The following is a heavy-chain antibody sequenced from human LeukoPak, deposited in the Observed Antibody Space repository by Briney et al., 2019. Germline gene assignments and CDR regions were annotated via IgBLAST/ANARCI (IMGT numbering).Heavy chain of an antibody. J-gene: IGHJ5*02. CDR2: ISYDGSNK. CDR1: GFTFSSYA. Sequence: GGSLRLSCAASGFTFSSYAMHWVRQAPGKGLEWVAVISYDGSNKYYADSVKGRFTISRDNSKNTLYLQMNSLRAEDTAVYYCARDPGYSSSWYRGRRGNWFDPWGQGTLVTVSS. CDR3: ARDPGYSSSWYRGRRGNWFDP. D-gene: IGHD6-13*01. V-gene: IGHV3-30*04.